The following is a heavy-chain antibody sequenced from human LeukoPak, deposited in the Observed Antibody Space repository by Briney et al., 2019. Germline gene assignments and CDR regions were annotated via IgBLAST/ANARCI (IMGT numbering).Heavy chain of an antibody. CDR2: IYPGDSDT. D-gene: IGHD6-6*01. CDR1: GYSFTSYW. J-gene: IGHJ5*02. CDR3: ARQTAYSSSSRWFDP. Sequence: GESLKISCKGSGYSFTSYWIGWVRQMPGKGLEWMGIIYPGDSDTRYSPSFQGQVTISADKSISTAYLQWSSLKASDTAMYYCARQTAYSSSSRWFDPWCQGTLVTVSS. V-gene: IGHV5-51*01.